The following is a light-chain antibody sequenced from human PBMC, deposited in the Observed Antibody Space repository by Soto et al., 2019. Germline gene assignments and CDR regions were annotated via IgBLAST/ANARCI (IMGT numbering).Light chain of an antibody. CDR1: QDIGHF. J-gene: IGKJ3*01. Sequence: AIQMTQSPSSLSASVGDRVSLTCRASQDIGHFLSWYQHRPGKAPKLLIYGASSLHVGAPSRISGSGSGTDFTLTISSLQPEDFATYYCQQSFSSPFTFGPGTKVDVK. V-gene: IGKV1-6*01. CDR3: QQSFSSPFT. CDR2: GAS.